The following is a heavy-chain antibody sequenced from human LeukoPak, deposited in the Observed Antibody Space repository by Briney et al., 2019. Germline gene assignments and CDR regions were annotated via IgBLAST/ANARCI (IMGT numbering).Heavy chain of an antibody. Sequence: GGSLRLSCAASGFTFSSYGMSWVRQAPGKGLEWVSAISGSGGSTYYADSVKGRFTISRDTSKNTLYLQMNSLRTEDTAVYYCAKDDSWNDLGGEYYFDYWGQGTLVTVSS. CDR1: GFTFSSYG. D-gene: IGHD1-20*01. V-gene: IGHV3-23*01. CDR2: ISGSGGST. J-gene: IGHJ4*02. CDR3: AKDDSWNDLGGEYYFDY.